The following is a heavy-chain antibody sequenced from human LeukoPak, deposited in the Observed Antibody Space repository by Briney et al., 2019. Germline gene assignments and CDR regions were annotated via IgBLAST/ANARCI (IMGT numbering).Heavy chain of an antibody. D-gene: IGHD1-26*01. CDR3: ATEWEPTGDAFDI. V-gene: IGHV1-18*01. Sequence: GASVKVSCKASGYTFTSYGISWVRQAPGQGLEWMGWISAYNGNTNYAQKLQGRVTMTTDTSTSTAYMELRSLRSGDTAVYYCATEWEPTGDAFDIWGQGTMVTVSS. CDR1: GYTFTSYG. J-gene: IGHJ3*02. CDR2: ISAYNGNT.